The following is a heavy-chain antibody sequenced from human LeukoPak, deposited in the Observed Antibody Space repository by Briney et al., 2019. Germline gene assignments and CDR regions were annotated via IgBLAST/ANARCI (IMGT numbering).Heavy chain of an antibody. V-gene: IGHV4-39*01. Sequence: SETLSLTCTVSGGSISSSSYYWGWIRQPPGTGLDWIGSIYYSGSTYYNPSLKSRVTISVDTSKNQFSLKLSSVTAADTAVFYCASLRERSYYARGFDYWGQGILVTVSS. CDR3: ASLRERSYYARGFDY. J-gene: IGHJ4*02. CDR2: IYYSGST. D-gene: IGHD1-26*01. CDR1: GGSISSSSYY.